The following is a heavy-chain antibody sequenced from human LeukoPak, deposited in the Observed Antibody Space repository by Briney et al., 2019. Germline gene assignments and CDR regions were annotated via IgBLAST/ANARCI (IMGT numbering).Heavy chain of an antibody. D-gene: IGHD4-23*01. J-gene: IGHJ4*02. V-gene: IGHV3-15*01. CDR2: IKSATVGGTT. Sequence: GGSLRLSCAASGFTVSGKYMSWVRQAPGKGLEWVGCIKSATVGGTTEYAAPVKGRFTISRDDSKNTVYLQMNSLKTEDTAVYYCTTGPGNSGYWGQGTLVTVSS. CDR3: TTGPGNSGY. CDR1: GFTVSGKY.